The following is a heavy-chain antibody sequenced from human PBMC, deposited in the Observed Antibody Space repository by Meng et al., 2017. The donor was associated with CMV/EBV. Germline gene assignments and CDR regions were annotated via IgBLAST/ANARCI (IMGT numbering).Heavy chain of an antibody. Sequence: SETLSLTCTVSGGSISSYYWSWIRQPPGKGLEWIGYIYYSGSTNYNPSLKSRVTISVDTSKNQFSLKLSSVTAADTAVYYCARVQDTASIDYWGWGTLVTVSS. V-gene: IGHV4-59*01. CDR3: ARVQDTASIDY. CDR2: IYYSGST. CDR1: GGSISSYY. J-gene: IGHJ4*02. D-gene: IGHD5-18*01.